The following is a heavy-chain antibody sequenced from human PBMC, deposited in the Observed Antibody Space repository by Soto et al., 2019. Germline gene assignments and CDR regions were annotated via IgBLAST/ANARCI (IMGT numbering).Heavy chain of an antibody. CDR3: AKDRSGTTADAFDI. CDR1: GFPFSTYA. J-gene: IGHJ3*02. V-gene: IGHV3-23*01. Sequence: GGSLRLSCAASGFPFSTYALNWVRQAPGKGLEWVSTITNSGGTTYYADSVKGRFTISRDNSQNTLYLQMNSLRAEDTAIYYCAKDRSGTTADAFDIWGQGTMVTVSS. D-gene: IGHD1-1*01. CDR2: ITNSGGTT.